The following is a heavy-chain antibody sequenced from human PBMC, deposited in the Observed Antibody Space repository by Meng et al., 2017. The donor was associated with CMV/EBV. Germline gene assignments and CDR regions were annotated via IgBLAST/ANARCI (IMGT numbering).Heavy chain of an antibody. J-gene: IGHJ5*02. V-gene: IGHV3-13*01. Sequence: GASLKISCAASGFTFSSYSMNWVRQAPGKGLEWVSAIGTAGDTYYPGSVKGQFTISRENAKNSLYLQMNSLRAEDTAVYYCARDIGLSQQWQSNDWFDPWGQGTLVTVSS. D-gene: IGHD6-19*01. CDR2: IGTAGDT. CDR1: GFTFSSYS. CDR3: ARDIGLSQQWQSNDWFDP.